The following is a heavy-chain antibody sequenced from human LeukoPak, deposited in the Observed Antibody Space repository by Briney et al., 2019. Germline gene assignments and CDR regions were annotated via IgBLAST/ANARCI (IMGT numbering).Heavy chain of an antibody. D-gene: IGHD2-15*01. CDR1: GFTFSSYG. J-gene: IGHJ6*02. CDR2: INWNGGST. CDR3: ARLQSEGYCSGGSCYGMDV. Sequence: GGSLRLSCAASGFTFSSYGVHWVRQAPGKGLEWVSGINWNGGSTGYADSVKGRFTISRDNAKNSLYLQMNSLRAEDTALYHCARLQSEGYCSGGSCYGMDVWGQGTTVTVSS. V-gene: IGHV3-20*01.